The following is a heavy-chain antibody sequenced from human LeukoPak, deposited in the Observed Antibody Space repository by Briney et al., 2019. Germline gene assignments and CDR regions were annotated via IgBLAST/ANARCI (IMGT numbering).Heavy chain of an antibody. D-gene: IGHD3-9*01. CDR3: ARDAHWFNLDY. CDR2: IKQDGSEK. V-gene: IGHV3-7*04. J-gene: IGHJ4*02. Sequence: PGGSLRLSCAASGFTFSSYGMSWVRQAPGKGLEWVANIKQDGSEKHYVDSVKGRFTISRDNAKNSLYLQMNSLRAEDTAVYYCARDAHWFNLDYWGQGTLVTVSS. CDR1: GFTFSSYG.